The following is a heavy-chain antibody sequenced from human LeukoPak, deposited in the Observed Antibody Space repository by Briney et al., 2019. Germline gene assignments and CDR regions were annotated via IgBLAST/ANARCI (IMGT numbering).Heavy chain of an antibody. Sequence: SVKVSCKASGGTFSSYAISWVRQAPGQGLEWMGGIIPIFGTANYAQKFQGRVTITTDESTSTAYMELSSLRSEDTAVYYCASRYCSSTTCSNWFDPWGQGTQVTVSS. CDR1: GGTFSSYA. CDR3: ASRYCSSTTCSNWFDP. D-gene: IGHD2-2*01. J-gene: IGHJ5*02. V-gene: IGHV1-69*05. CDR2: IIPIFGTA.